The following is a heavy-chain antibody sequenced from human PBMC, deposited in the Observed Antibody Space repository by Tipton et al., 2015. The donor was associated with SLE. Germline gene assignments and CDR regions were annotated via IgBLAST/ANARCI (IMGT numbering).Heavy chain of an antibody. V-gene: IGHV4-34*01. CDR2: INHSGST. D-gene: IGHD2-21*01. CDR1: GGSISSYY. J-gene: IGHJ3*02. Sequence: TLSLTCTVSGGSISSYYWSWIRQPPGKGLEWIGEINHSGSTNYNPSLKSRVTISVDTSKNQFSLKLSSVTAADTAVYYCARPRRPYCGGDCSDAFDIWGQGTMVTVSS. CDR3: ARPRRPYCGGDCSDAFDI.